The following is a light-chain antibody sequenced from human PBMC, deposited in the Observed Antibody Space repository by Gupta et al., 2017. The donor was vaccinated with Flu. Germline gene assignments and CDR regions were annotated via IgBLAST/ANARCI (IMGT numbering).Light chain of an antibody. J-gene: IGLJ1*01. CDR2: GNS. V-gene: IGLV1-40*01. Sequence: QSVLTQPPSVSGPPGQRVTIPCTGSSSNLGAGYDVPWYQQLPGTAPKHLIQGNSNRPSGVPDRFSGSKSGTSASLAITGLQAKDEADYYCQSYDSSLGGMDYVFGTGTKVTVL. CDR1: SSNLGAGYD. CDR3: QSYDSSLGGMDYV.